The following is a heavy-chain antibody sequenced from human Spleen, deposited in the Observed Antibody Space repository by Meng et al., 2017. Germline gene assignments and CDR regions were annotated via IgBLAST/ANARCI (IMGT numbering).Heavy chain of an antibody. CDR3: ARDSSYGDYYFDF. CDR2: IYYSGST. V-gene: IGHV4-31*11. CDR1: GISVSSDNF. D-gene: IGHD4-17*01. Sequence: SETLSLTCVVSGISVSSDNFWAWVRQPPGKGLEWIGYIYYSGSTYYNPSLKSRVTISVDTSKNQFSLKLSSVTAADTAVYYCARDSSYGDYYFDFRGQGTLVTVSS. J-gene: IGHJ4*02.